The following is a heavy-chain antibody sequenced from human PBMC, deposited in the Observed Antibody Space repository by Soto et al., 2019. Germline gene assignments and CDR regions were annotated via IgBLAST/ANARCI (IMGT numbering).Heavy chain of an antibody. CDR2: IYKNATT. V-gene: IGHV4-30-4*01. D-gene: IGHD7-27*01. CDR3: ARGLYYLTGRCFPNWFDS. J-gene: IGHJ5*01. Sequence: QVQLLESGPGLVKPSQTLSLTCSVSGDSISNLDYFWAWIRQPPGPAREYIGYIYKNATTYYNPSFESRVAMSVDTSKSQFSLNVTSVTAADTAVYFCARGLYYLTGRCFPNWFDSWGQGALVTVSS. CDR1: GDSISNLDYF.